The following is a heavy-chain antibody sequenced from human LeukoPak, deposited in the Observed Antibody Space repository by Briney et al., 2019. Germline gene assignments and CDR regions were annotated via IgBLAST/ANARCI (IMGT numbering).Heavy chain of an antibody. J-gene: IGHJ4*02. D-gene: IGHD6-13*01. CDR3: VKNSGWYCLDY. Sequence: GGSLRLSCAASGFMFSSNWMSWVRQAPGKGLERVADINGDGSHSYCVDSVKGRFTLSRDNAKNSLFLQMNSLRAEDTAVYYCVKNSGWYCLDYWGQGTLVTVSS. V-gene: IGHV3-7*03. CDR1: GFMFSSNW. CDR2: INGDGSHS.